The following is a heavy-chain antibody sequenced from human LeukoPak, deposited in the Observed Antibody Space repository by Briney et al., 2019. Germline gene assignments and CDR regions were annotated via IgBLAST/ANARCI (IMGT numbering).Heavy chain of an antibody. J-gene: IGHJ3*02. CDR1: GGSISSYY. V-gene: IGHV4-59*12. Sequence: PSETLSLTCTVSGGSISSYYWSWIRQPPGKGLEWIGYIYYSRSTNYNPSLKSRVTISVDKSKNQFSLKLSSVTAADTAVYYCAKAGSGGAFDIWGQGTMVTVSS. D-gene: IGHD6-25*01. CDR2: IYYSRST. CDR3: AKAGSGGAFDI.